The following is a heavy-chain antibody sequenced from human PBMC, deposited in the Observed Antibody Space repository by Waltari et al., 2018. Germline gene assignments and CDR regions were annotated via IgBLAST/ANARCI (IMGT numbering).Heavy chain of an antibody. CDR2: IYYSGST. V-gene: IGHV4-59*08. CDR1: GGSISSYY. J-gene: IGHJ3*02. CDR3: ARQDCSGGSCYSGEFDI. Sequence: QVQLQESGPGLVKPSETLSLTCTVSGGSISSYYWSWIRQPPGKGLEWIGYIYYSGSTNYNPSLKSRVTISVDTSKNQFSLKLSSVTAADTAVYYCARQDCSGGSCYSGEFDIWGQGTMVTVSS. D-gene: IGHD2-15*01.